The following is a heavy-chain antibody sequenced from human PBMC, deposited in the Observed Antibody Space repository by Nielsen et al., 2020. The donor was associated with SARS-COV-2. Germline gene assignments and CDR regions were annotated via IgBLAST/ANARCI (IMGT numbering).Heavy chain of an antibody. J-gene: IGHJ4*02. D-gene: IGHD1-7*01. CDR2: FDPEDGET. Sequence: ASVKVSRKVSGYTLTELSMHWVRQAPGKGLEWMGGFDPEDGETIYAQKFQGRVTMTEDTSTDTAYMELSSLRSEDTAVYYCATTPAYWATITGTTGNFDYWGQGTLVTVSS. CDR1: GYTLTELS. V-gene: IGHV1-24*01. CDR3: ATTPAYWATITGTTGNFDY.